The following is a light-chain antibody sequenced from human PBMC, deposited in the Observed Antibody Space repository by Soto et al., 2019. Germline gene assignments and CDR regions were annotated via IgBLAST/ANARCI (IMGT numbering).Light chain of an antibody. CDR1: SSNIGGNS. V-gene: IGLV1-51*01. J-gene: IGLJ1*01. CDR2: DDN. CDR3: GSWDSSLSAYV. Sequence: QSVLTQPSSVSAAPGQKVTISCSGSSSNIGGNSVSWYQQLPGTAPKLLIYDDNKRPSGIPDRFSGSKSGTSATLGITGFQTGDEADHYCGSWDSSLSAYVFGTGTRSPS.